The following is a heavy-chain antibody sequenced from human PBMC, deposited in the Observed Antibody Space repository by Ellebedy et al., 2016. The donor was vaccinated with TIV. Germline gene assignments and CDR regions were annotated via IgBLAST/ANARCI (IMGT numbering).Heavy chain of an antibody. Sequence: SETLSLXXTVSGGSVSSGSYYWSWIRQPPGKGLEWIGYIYYSGSTNYNPSLKSRVTISVDTSKNQFSLKLSSVTAADTAVYYCARGSGSGSYYLREYYFDYWGQGTLVTVSS. CDR2: IYYSGST. V-gene: IGHV4-61*01. J-gene: IGHJ4*02. CDR1: GGSVSSGSYY. CDR3: ARGSGSGSYYLREYYFDY. D-gene: IGHD3-10*01.